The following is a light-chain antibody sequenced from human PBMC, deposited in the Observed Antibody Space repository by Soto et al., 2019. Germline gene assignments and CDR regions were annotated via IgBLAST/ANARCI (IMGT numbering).Light chain of an antibody. CDR2: EVN. CDR3: CSYAGNVE. CDR1: GSDVGSHNL. J-gene: IGLJ2*01. V-gene: IGLV2-23*02. Sequence: QSALTQPAPVSDSPGQSITISCTGTGSDVGSHNLVSWYQQRPGKLPRLLIYEVNKRPSGVSNRFSGSKSGNTASLTISGLQAEDEADYYCCSYAGNVEFGGGTKVTVL.